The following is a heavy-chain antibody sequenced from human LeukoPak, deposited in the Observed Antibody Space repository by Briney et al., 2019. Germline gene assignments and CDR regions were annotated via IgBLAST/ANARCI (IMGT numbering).Heavy chain of an antibody. V-gene: IGHV3-66*01. CDR3: ARVGNNYYDSSGYYDY. CDR1: GFTVSSNY. Sequence: PGGSLRLSCAASGFTVSSNYMSWVRQAPGKGLEWVSVIYSGGSTYYADSVKGRFTISRGNSKNTLYLQMNSLRAEDTAVYYCARVGNNYYDSSGYYDYWGQGTLVTVSS. CDR2: IYSGGST. J-gene: IGHJ4*02. D-gene: IGHD3-22*01.